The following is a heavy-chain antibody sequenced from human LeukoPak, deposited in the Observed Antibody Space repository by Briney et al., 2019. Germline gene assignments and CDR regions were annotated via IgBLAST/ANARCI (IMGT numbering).Heavy chain of an antibody. D-gene: IGHD3-3*01. CDR2: IGQDGTEK. CDR1: GFAFNTYW. V-gene: IGHV3-7*03. Sequence: GGSLRLSCAASGFAFNTYWMSWVRQAPGKGLEWVANIGQDGTEKHHVDSVRGRFTISRDNAKNSVFLQMNSLRAEDTAVYYCARDSVEWYIFDYWGQGTLVTVSS. J-gene: IGHJ4*02. CDR3: ARDSVEWYIFDY.